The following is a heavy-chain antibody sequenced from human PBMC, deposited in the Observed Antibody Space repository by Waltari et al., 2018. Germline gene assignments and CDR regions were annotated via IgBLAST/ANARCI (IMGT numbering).Heavy chain of an antibody. CDR1: GYTFTSYY. CDR3: ARDNLERRLAAAGKNPGDY. CDR2: INPSGGST. Sequence: QVQLVQSGAEVKKPGASVKVSCKASGYTFTSYYMHWVRQAPGQGLEWMGIINPSGGSTSYAQKFQGRVTMTRDTSTSTVYMELSSLRSEDTAVYYCARDNLERRLAAAGKNPGDYWGQGTLVTVSS. D-gene: IGHD6-13*01. J-gene: IGHJ4*02. V-gene: IGHV1-46*01.